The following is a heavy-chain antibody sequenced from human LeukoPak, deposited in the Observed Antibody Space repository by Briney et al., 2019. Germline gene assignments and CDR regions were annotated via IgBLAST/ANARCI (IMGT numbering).Heavy chain of an antibody. V-gene: IGHV3-30*18. J-gene: IGHJ4*02. CDR2: ISYDGSNK. Sequence: QPGRSLRLSCAASGFTFSSYGMHWVRQAPGKGLEWVAVISYDGSNKYYADSVKGRFTISRDNSKNTLYLQMNSLRAEDTAMYYCAKLAVVAADGGDDYWGQGTLVTVSS. CDR1: GFTFSSYG. D-gene: IGHD2-15*01. CDR3: AKLAVVAADGGDDY.